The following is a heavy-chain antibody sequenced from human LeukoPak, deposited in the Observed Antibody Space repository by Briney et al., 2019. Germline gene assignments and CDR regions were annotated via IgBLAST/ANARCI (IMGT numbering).Heavy chain of an antibody. J-gene: IGHJ3*02. Sequence: GESLKISGKGSGYSFTSYWISWVRQMPGKGLEWMGIIYPGDSDTRYSPSFQGQVTISADKSISTAYLQWSSLKASDTAMYYCARLGYYDSSGYYYSPVDAFDIWGQGTMVTVSS. CDR3: ARLGYYDSSGYYYSPVDAFDI. CDR2: IYPGDSDT. V-gene: IGHV5-51*01. CDR1: GYSFTSYW. D-gene: IGHD3-22*01.